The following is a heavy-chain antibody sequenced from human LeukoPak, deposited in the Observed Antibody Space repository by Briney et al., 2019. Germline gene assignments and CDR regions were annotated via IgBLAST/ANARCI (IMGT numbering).Heavy chain of an antibody. Sequence: GGSLRLSCAASGFNVRTKYMSWVRQAPGKGLEWVSAISGSGGSTYYADSVKGRFTISRDNSKNTLYLQMNSLRAEDTAVYYCAKDRDYDFWSGYQWGQGTLVTVSS. D-gene: IGHD3-3*01. J-gene: IGHJ4*02. CDR1: GFNVRTKY. CDR3: AKDRDYDFWSGYQ. CDR2: ISGSGGST. V-gene: IGHV3-23*01.